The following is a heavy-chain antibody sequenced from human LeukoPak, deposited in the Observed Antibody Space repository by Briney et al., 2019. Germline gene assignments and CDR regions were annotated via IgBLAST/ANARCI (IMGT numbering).Heavy chain of an antibody. CDR1: GGTFSSYA. D-gene: IGHD3-10*01. CDR2: IIPIFGTA. CDR3: ARDGIGELPFDY. J-gene: IGHJ4*02. Sequence: SVKVSCKASGGTFSSYAISWVRQAPREXLEWMGGIIPIFGTANYAQKFQGRVTITADESTSTAYMELSSLRSEDTAVYYCARDGIGELPFDYWGQGTLVTVSS. V-gene: IGHV1-69*01.